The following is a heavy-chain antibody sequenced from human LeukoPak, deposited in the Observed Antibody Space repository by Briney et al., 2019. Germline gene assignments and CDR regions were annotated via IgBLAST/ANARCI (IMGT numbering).Heavy chain of an antibody. D-gene: IGHD6-19*01. CDR3: ARGSGWDFDY. CDR2: IYSGGST. CDR1: GFPVSSYY. Sequence: GGSLRLSCAASGFPVSSYYMYWVRQAPGKGLEWVSFIYSGGSTYYADSVKGRFTISRDNSKNTLYLQMNSLRAEDTAVYYCARGSGWDFDYWGQGTLVTVSS. V-gene: IGHV3-66*01. J-gene: IGHJ4*02.